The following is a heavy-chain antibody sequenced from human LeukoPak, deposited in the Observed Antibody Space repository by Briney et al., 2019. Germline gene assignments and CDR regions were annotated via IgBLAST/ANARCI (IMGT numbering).Heavy chain of an antibody. V-gene: IGHV3-23*01. Sequence: QSGGSLRLSSAASGFTFSSYAMSWVRQAPGKGLEWVSAISGSGGSTYYADSVKGRFTISRDNSKNTLYLQMNSLRAEDTAVYYCAKGPDSSGLNWFDPWGQGSLVTVSS. CDR3: AKGPDSSGLNWFDP. CDR2: ISGSGGST. CDR1: GFTFSSYA. J-gene: IGHJ5*02. D-gene: IGHD6-19*01.